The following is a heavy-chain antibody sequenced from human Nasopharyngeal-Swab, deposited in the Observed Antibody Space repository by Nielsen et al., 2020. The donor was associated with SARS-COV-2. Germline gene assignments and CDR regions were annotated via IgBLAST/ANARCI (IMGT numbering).Heavy chain of an antibody. CDR3: AVPNYSYGYAFDY. V-gene: IGHV4-39*01. J-gene: IGHJ4*02. CDR1: GGSISSSSYY. D-gene: IGHD5-18*01. Sequence: SETLSLICTVSGGSISSSSYYWGWLRQPPGKGLEWIGSIYYSGSTYYNPSLKSRVTISVDTSKNQFSLKLSSVTAADTAVYYCAVPNYSYGYAFDYWGQGTLVTVSS. CDR2: IYYSGST.